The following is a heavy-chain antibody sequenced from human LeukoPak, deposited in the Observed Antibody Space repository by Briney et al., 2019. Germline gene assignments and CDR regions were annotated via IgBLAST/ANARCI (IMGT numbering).Heavy chain of an antibody. V-gene: IGHV1-46*01. D-gene: IGHD6-13*01. J-gene: IGHJ5*02. Sequence: ASVKVSCKASGYTFTSYYMHWVRQAPGQGLEWMGIINPSGGSTSYAQKFQGRVTMTRDTSTSTVYMELSSLRSEDTAEYYCARDKAAARITNWFDPWGQGTLVTVSS. CDR2: INPSGGST. CDR1: GYTFTSYY. CDR3: ARDKAAARITNWFDP.